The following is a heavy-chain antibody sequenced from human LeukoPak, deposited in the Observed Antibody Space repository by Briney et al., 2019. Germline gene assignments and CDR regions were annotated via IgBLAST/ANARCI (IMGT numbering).Heavy chain of an antibody. Sequence: GGSLRLSCAASGFTFSSYAMSWVRQAPGKGLEWVSAISGSGGSTYYADSVKGRFTISRDNSKNTLYLQMNSLRAEDTAVYYCAKSSSWITHPGPYFDYWGQGTLVTVSS. CDR2: ISGSGGST. CDR3: AKSSSWITHPGPYFDY. J-gene: IGHJ4*02. CDR1: GFTFSSYA. D-gene: IGHD6-13*01. V-gene: IGHV3-23*01.